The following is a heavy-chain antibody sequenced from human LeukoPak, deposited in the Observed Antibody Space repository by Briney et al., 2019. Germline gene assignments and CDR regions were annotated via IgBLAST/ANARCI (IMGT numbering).Heavy chain of an antibody. J-gene: IGHJ4*02. Sequence: SETLSLTCAVYGGSFSGYYWSWIRQPPGKGLEWIGEINHSGGTNYNPSLKSRVTISVDTSKNQFSLKLSSVTAADTAVYYCARDSSGPEGPDYWGQGTLVTVSS. CDR1: GGSFSGYY. CDR2: INHSGGT. D-gene: IGHD6-19*01. CDR3: ARDSSGPEGPDY. V-gene: IGHV4-34*01.